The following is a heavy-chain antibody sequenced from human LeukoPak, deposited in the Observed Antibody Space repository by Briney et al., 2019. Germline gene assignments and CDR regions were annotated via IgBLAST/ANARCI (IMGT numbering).Heavy chain of an antibody. J-gene: IGHJ6*02. CDR2: IYYSGST. CDR1: GGSISSYY. Sequence: SETLPLTCTVSGGSISSYYWSWIRQPPGKGLEWIGYIYYSGSTNYNPSLKSRVTISVDTSKNQFSLKLSSVTAADTAVYYCARQGYYDSSGYWGDYYYYYGMDVWGQGTTVTVSS. CDR3: ARQGYYDSSGYWGDYYYYYGMDV. D-gene: IGHD3-22*01. V-gene: IGHV4-59*08.